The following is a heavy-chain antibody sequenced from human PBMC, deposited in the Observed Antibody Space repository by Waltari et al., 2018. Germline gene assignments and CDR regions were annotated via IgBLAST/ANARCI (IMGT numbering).Heavy chain of an antibody. CDR3: ARVGRSSIAAREDYYYYGMDV. D-gene: IGHD6-6*01. CDR2: IYTSGST. V-gene: IGHV4-4*07. CDR1: GGSISSYY. J-gene: IGHJ6*02. Sequence: QVQLQESGPGLVKPSETLSLTCTVSGGSISSYYWSWIRQPAGKGLEWIGRIYTSGSTNYNPSLKSRVTISVDKSKNQFSLKLSAVTAADTAVYYCARVGRSSIAAREDYYYYGMDVWGQGTTVTVSS.